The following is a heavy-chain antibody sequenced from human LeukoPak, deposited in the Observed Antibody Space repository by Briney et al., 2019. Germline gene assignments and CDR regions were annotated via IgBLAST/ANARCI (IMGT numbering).Heavy chain of an antibody. V-gene: IGHV3-30-3*01. Sequence: GGSLRLSCAASGFTFRSYAMTWVRQAPGKGLEWVAVISYDGSNKYYADSVKGRFTISRDNSKNTLYLQMNSLRAEDTAVYYCARDPTVPAATYYFDYWGQGTLVTVSS. D-gene: IGHD2-2*01. J-gene: IGHJ4*02. CDR2: ISYDGSNK. CDR3: ARDPTVPAATYYFDY. CDR1: GFTFRSYA.